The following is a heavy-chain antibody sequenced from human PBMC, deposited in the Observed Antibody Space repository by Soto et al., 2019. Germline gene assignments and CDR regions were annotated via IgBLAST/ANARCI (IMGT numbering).Heavy chain of an antibody. V-gene: IGHV4-4*07. Sequence: SETLSLTCTVSGGSISGYFWSWIRQPAGKGLDWIGRIYSSGSTNHNPSLNSRITMSVDTSKNQFSLKLSSVSAADTAVYYCARAYDSNGNHAFDIWGQGTLVTVSS. CDR3: ARAYDSNGNHAFDI. J-gene: IGHJ3*02. D-gene: IGHD3-22*01. CDR1: GGSISGYF. CDR2: IYSSGST.